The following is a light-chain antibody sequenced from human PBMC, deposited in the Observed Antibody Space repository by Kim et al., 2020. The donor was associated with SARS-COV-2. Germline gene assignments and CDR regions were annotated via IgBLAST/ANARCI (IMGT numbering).Light chain of an antibody. CDR2: KAS. CDR3: LQRNTYPIT. V-gene: IGKV1-5*03. J-gene: IGKJ5*01. CDR1: QSISSW. Sequence: ASVGDRVTITCRASQSISSWLAWYQQKPGKAPKLLIYKASSLESGVPSRFSGSGSGTEFTLTISSLQPEDFATYFCLQRNTYPITFGQGTRLEIK.